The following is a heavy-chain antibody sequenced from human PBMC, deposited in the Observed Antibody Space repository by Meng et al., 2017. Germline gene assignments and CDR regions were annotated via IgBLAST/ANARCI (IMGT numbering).Heavy chain of an antibody. V-gene: IGHV1-69*01. D-gene: IGHD2-2*01. Sequence: QVQRVQSGAGVKKPGSSVKVSCKASGGTFSSYAISWVRQAPGQGLEWMGGIIPIFGTANYAQKFQGRVTITADESTSTAYMELSSLRSEDTAVYYCARVPYCSSTSCYLTGSNWFDPWGQGTLVTVSS. J-gene: IGHJ5*02. CDR1: GGTFSSYA. CDR2: IIPIFGTA. CDR3: ARVPYCSSTSCYLTGSNWFDP.